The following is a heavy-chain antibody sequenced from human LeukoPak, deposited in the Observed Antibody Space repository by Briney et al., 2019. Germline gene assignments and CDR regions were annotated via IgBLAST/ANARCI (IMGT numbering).Heavy chain of an antibody. D-gene: IGHD6-19*01. CDR2: ISSSRRYT. Sequence: GGSLRLSCAASGFTFSDYYMSWIRQAPGKGLEWVSYISSSRRYTNYADSVKGRFTISRDNAKNSLYLQMNSLRAEDTAVYYCARANLYSSGWFDYWGQGTLVTVSS. V-gene: IGHV3-11*06. CDR1: GFTFSDYY. CDR3: ARANLYSSGWFDY. J-gene: IGHJ5*01.